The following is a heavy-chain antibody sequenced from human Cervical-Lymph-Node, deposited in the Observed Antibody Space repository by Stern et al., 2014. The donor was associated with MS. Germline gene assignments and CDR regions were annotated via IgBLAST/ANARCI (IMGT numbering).Heavy chain of an antibody. Sequence: DQLVESGAEVKKPGTSVKVSCKASGYSFTTYYIHWVRRAPGQGPEWMGVIKPNTGSPNYAQTVQGRVPLTRATAKRTAYIELRSLRSDDTAIYYCARQYCSGGKCHSSAYNYNGMDVWGQGTTVTVSS. CDR3: ARQYCSGGKCHSSAYNYNGMDV. D-gene: IGHD2-15*01. CDR1: GYSFTTYY. CDR2: IKPNTGSP. V-gene: IGHV1-2*02. J-gene: IGHJ6*02.